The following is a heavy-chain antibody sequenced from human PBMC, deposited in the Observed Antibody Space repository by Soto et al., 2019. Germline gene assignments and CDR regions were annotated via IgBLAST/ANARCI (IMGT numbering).Heavy chain of an antibody. D-gene: IGHD6-6*01. CDR3: ARGGGSGAARQRRGFDY. CDR1: GFTFSSYG. V-gene: IGHV3-30*03. J-gene: IGHJ4*02. Sequence: QVQLVESGGGVVQPGRSLRLSCEASGFTFSSYGMHWVRQAPGKGLEWVAVISYDGRSEHYADSVKGRFTISRDTSKNTLYLQMNSLRVADTALYYCARGGGSGAARQRRGFDYWGQGTLVTVSS. CDR2: ISYDGRSE.